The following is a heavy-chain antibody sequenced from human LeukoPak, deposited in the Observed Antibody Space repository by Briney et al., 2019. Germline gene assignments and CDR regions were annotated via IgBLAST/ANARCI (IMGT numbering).Heavy chain of an antibody. D-gene: IGHD3-10*01. V-gene: IGHV4-34*01. CDR1: GGSFSGYY. J-gene: IGHJ4*02. Sequence: PSETLSLTCAVYGGSFSGYYWSWIRQPPGKGLEWIGEINHSGSTNYNPSLKSRVTISVDTSKNQFSLKLSSVTAADTAVYYCATTIRDYFDYWGQGTLVTVSS. CDR2: INHSGST. CDR3: ATTIRDYFDY.